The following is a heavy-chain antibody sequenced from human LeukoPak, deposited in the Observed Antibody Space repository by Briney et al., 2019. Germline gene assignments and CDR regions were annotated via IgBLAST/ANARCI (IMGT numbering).Heavy chain of an antibody. CDR3: GRGPNGDYIRAFDF. Sequence: GGSLRLSCAASGFTFSNYAMTWVRLAPAKGLEWVSSIRGSGGGTSYADSVKGRFTIYRDNSRDTLYLQMNNLIAEDTAVYYCGRGPNGDYIRAFDFWGQGTLVTVSS. J-gene: IGHJ3*01. CDR1: GFTFSNYA. V-gene: IGHV3-23*01. D-gene: IGHD4-17*01. CDR2: IRGSGGGT.